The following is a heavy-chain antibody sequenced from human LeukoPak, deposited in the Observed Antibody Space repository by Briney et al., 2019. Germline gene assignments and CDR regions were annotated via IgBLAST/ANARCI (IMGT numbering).Heavy chain of an antibody. V-gene: IGHV3-74*01. CDR3: AKSSSYDSSVYNGEYYFDF. CDR2: INSDESST. J-gene: IGHJ4*02. CDR1: GFTFSSYW. Sequence: GGSLRLSCAASGFTFSSYWMHWVRQAPGKGLVWVSRINSDESSTNYADSVKGRFTISRDNSKNTLYLQMNSLRDEDTAVYYWAKSSSYDSSVYNGEYYFDFWGQGPRVTVSS. D-gene: IGHD3-22*01.